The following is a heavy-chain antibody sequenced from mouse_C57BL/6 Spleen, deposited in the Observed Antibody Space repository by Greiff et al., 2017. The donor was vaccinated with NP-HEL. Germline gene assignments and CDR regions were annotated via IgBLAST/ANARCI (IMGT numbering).Heavy chain of an antibody. V-gene: IGHV1-63*01. Sequence: VHLVESGAELVRPGTSVKMSCKASGYTFTNYWIGWAKQRPGHGLEWIGDIYPGGGYTNYNEKVKGKATRTADKSSSTAYMQFSSLTSEDSAIYYCAATVPYAMDYWGQGTSVTVSS. D-gene: IGHD1-1*01. CDR1: GYTFTNYW. CDR2: IYPGGGYT. CDR3: AATVPYAMDY. J-gene: IGHJ4*01.